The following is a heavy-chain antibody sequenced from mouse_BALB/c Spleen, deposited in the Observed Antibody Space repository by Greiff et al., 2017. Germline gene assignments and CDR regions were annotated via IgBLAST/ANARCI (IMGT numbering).Heavy chain of an antibody. J-gene: IGHJ4*01. V-gene: IGHV1-19*01. Sequence: VQLQQSGPELVKPGASVKMSCKASGYTFTDYYMDWVKQSHGESFEWIGRVNPYNGGTSYNQKFKGKATLTVDKSSSTAYMELNSLTSEDSAVYYCARTGKSTMDYWGQGTSVTVSS. CDR3: ARTGKSTMDY. CDR1: GYTFTDYY. CDR2: VNPYNGGT.